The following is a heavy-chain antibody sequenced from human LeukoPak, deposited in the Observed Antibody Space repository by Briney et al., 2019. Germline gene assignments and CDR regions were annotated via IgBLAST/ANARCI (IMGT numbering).Heavy chain of an antibody. J-gene: IGHJ4*02. V-gene: IGHV4-39*01. D-gene: IGHD3-3*01. CDR1: GGSISSSNYY. Sequence: SETLSLTCTVSGGSISSSNYYWGWIRRPPGKGLEWIGSTYYGGSTYYNPSLKSRVTISVDTSKNQLSLRLSSVTAADTAVYYCAKSGYSVYHFDYWSQGTLVTVSS. CDR3: AKSGYSVYHFDY. CDR2: TYYGGST.